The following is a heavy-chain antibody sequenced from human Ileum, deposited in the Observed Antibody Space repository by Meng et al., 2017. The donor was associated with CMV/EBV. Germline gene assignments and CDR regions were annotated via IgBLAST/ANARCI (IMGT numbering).Heavy chain of an antibody. J-gene: IGHJ4*02. D-gene: IGHD3-10*01. CDR1: GFTFSSYA. V-gene: IGHV3-23*03. CDR2: ISSGGSST. Sequence: LSCAASGFTFSSYAMSGVRQAPGKGLEWVSVISSGGSSTYYADSVKGRVTISRDNSKNTLYLQMNSLRAEDTAVYYCAKLGILGGFDYWGQGTLVTVSS. CDR3: AKLGILGGFDY.